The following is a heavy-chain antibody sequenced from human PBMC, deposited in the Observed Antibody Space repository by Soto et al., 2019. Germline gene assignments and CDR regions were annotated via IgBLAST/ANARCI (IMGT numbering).Heavy chain of an antibody. CDR2: ISYDGSNK. CDR1: GFTFGSYG. J-gene: IGHJ4*02. V-gene: IGHV3-30*18. D-gene: IGHD6-13*01. Sequence: QGQLVESGGGVVQPGRSLRLSYAASGFTFGSYGMHWVRQAPGKGQEWVAVISYDGSNKYYADSVKGRFTISRDNSKNTLYLQMNSLRAEDTAVYYCAKNLYSSSWYYFDYWGQGTLVTVSS. CDR3: AKNLYSSSWYYFDY.